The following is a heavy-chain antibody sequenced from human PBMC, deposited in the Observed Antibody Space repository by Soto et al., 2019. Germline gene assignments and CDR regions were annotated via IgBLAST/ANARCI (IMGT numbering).Heavy chain of an antibody. V-gene: IGHV1-18*01. CDR1: GYTFSNYG. D-gene: IGHD2-2*01. Sequence: QVQLVQSGGEVKRPGASVTVSCKTSGYTFSNYGITWVRQSPGQPLEWLGWISLYSDGTNYVQKFQGRGSMTTDTSTTTAYMELRSLRSDDTAVYYCARVVPGAEAWFGPWGQGTLGTVSS. CDR2: ISLYSDGT. CDR3: ARVVPGAEAWFGP. J-gene: IGHJ5*02.